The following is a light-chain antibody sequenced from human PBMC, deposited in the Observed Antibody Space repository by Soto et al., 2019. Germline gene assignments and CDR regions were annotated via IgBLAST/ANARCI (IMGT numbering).Light chain of an antibody. CDR1: QSVISY. J-gene: IGKJ4*01. CDR2: GAS. Sequence: EIVMTQSPAPLSVSPGERATLSCRASQSVISYLAWYQQTPGQPPRLLIYGASTGATGIPARFSGSGSGTEFILSISSLQSEDFAVYYCQQYFKWPLTFGGGTKVEI. CDR3: QQYFKWPLT. V-gene: IGKV3-15*01.